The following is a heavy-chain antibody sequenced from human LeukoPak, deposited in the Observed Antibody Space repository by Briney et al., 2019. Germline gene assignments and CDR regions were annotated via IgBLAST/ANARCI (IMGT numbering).Heavy chain of an antibody. CDR2: IFHSGST. CDR1: GGSISSSDYY. CDR3: ARLNVDTTMAHDY. V-gene: IGHV4-39*07. D-gene: IGHD5-18*01. J-gene: IGHJ4*02. Sequence: SETLSLTCTVSGGSISSSDYYWGWIRQPPGKGLEWIGSIFHSGSTNHNPSLKSRVTISVDTSKNQFSLKLSSVTAADTAVYYCARLNVDTTMAHDYWGQGTLVTVSS.